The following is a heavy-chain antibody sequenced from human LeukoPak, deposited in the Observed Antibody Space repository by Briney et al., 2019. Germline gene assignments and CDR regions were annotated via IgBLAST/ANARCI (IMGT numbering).Heavy chain of an antibody. V-gene: IGHV1-24*01. CDR2: FDPEDGET. D-gene: IGHD6-13*01. CDR3: ARDFGQQREYGMDV. J-gene: IGHJ6*02. Sequence: ASVKVSCTVSGYTLTELSMHWVRQAPGKGLEWMGGFDPEDGETIYAQKFQGRVTMTEDTSTDTAYMELSGLRSDDTAVYYCARDFGQQREYGMDVWGQGTTVIVSS. CDR1: GYTLTELS.